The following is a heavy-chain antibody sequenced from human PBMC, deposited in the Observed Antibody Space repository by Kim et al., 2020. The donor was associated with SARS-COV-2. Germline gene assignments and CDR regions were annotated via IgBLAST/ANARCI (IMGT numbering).Heavy chain of an antibody. CDR1: GGSFSGYY. CDR3: SRRAADFDL. J-gene: IGHJ4*02. Sequence: SETLSLTCAVYGGSFSGYYWSWIRQSPGKGLEWIGEINHSGTMNHNPSLKSRVTMSVDTSKNQFSLKLNSVTAAATAVYYCSRRAADFDLLGLGTAVTV. V-gene: IGHV4-34*01. CDR2: INHSGTM.